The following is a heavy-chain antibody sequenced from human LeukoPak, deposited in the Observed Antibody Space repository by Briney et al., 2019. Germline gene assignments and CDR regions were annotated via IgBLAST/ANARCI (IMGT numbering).Heavy chain of an antibody. CDR2: IYYSGST. CDR1: GVSISSYY. CDR3: ARANTAMVNFDY. J-gene: IGHJ4*02. Sequence: SETLSLTCTVSGVSISSYYWSWIRQPPGKRLEWIAYIYYSGSTYYNPSLKSRVTISVDTSKNQLSLKLSSVTAADTAVYYCARANTAMVNFDYWGQGTLVTVSS. V-gene: IGHV4-59*08. D-gene: IGHD5-18*01.